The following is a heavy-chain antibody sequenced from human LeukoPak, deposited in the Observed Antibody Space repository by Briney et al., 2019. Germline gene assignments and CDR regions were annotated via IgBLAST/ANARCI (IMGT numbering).Heavy chain of an antibody. Sequence: PGGSLRLSCAASGFTFSSYGMHWVRQAPGKGLEWVAFIRYDGSNKYYADSVKGRFTISRDNAKNSLYLQMNSLRAEDTAVYYCARGGEVVIGEVNDYWGQGTLVTVSS. CDR2: IRYDGSNK. CDR3: ARGGEVVIGEVNDY. V-gene: IGHV3-30*02. CDR1: GFTFSSYG. J-gene: IGHJ4*02. D-gene: IGHD3-22*01.